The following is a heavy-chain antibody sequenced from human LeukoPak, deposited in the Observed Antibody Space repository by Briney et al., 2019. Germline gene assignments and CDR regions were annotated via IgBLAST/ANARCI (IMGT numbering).Heavy chain of an antibody. V-gene: IGHV4-31*03. J-gene: IGHJ3*02. D-gene: IGHD2-2*01. Sequence: SETLSLTCTVSSGSISDAAYYWSWIRQHPGEGLKWIGYIYYSGSTSYNPSLKSRVTISVDASKNQFSLKLTSVTAADTAVYYCARDVSPAHAFDIWGQGTMVTVSS. CDR2: IYYSGST. CDR1: SGSISDAAYY. CDR3: ARDVSPAHAFDI.